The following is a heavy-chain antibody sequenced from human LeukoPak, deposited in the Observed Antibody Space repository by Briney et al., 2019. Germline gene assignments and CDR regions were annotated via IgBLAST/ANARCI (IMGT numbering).Heavy chain of an antibody. D-gene: IGHD5-24*01. CDR2: IYYSGST. CDR1: GGSISSYY. V-gene: IGHV4-59*01. Sequence: SETLSLTCTVSGGSISSYYWSWIRQPPGKGLEWIGYIYYSGSTNYNPSLKSRVTISVDTSKNQFSLKLSSVTAADTAVYYCAREVSYPRRDGYTNWFDPWGQGTLVTVSS. J-gene: IGHJ5*02. CDR3: AREVSYPRRDGYTNWFDP.